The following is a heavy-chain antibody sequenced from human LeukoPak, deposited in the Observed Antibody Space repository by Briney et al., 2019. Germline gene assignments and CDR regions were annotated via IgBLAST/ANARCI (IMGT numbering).Heavy chain of an antibody. Sequence: GGSLRLSCAASGFTFSSYWMNWVRQAPGKGLVWVSRIASDGSNTTYADSVKGRFSISRDNAKNTLYLQMNSLRVEDTAVYYCARGRPHGNDYWGQGTLVTVSS. D-gene: IGHD4-23*01. CDR3: ARGRPHGNDY. V-gene: IGHV3-74*01. CDR2: IASDGSNT. CDR1: GFTFSSYW. J-gene: IGHJ4*02.